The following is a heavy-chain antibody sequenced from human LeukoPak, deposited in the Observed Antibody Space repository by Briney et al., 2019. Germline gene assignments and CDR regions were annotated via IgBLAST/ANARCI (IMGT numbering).Heavy chain of an antibody. J-gene: IGHJ6*03. CDR1: GGSISGYL. V-gene: IGHV4-59*01. Sequence: SETLSLTCTVSGGSISGYLWTWIRQPPGKGLEWIGYVYDNGDTRYHPSFSGRVSISVDVSKNQFSLKLTSVLAADTADYFCARQSDYDVDTSRYMDVWGKGTTATVSS. CDR2: VYDNGDT. CDR3: ARQSDYDVDTSRYMDV. D-gene: IGHD3-22*01.